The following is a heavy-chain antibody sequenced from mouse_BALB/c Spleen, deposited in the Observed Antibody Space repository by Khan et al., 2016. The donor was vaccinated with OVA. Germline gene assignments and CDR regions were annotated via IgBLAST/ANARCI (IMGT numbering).Heavy chain of an antibody. V-gene: IGHV1-84*02. D-gene: IGHD2-4*01. CDR3: ARGGYYDDSVFDY. Sequence: LQQSGPELVKPGASVKISCKASGFTFADYYLNWVKQKPGQGLEWIGWIYPGSGNTKYNEKFMGKATLTVDTSSSPAYMQLSSQASEDTAVYFCARGGYYDDSVFDYWGQGTTLTVSS. J-gene: IGHJ2*01. CDR2: IYPGSGNT. CDR1: GFTFADYY.